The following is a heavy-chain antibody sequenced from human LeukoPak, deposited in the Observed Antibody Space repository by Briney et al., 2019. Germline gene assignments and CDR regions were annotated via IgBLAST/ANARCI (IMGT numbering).Heavy chain of an antibody. V-gene: IGHV4-4*07. D-gene: IGHD6-19*01. J-gene: IGHJ4*02. CDR3: AREGSWYSSGWIDY. CDR1: GGSISSYY. Sequence: PSETLSLTCTVSGGSISSYYWSWIRQPAGQGLEWIGRIYTSGSTNYNPSLKSRVTMSVDTSKNQFSLKLSSVTAADTAVYYCAREGSWYSSGWIDYWGQGTLVTVSS. CDR2: IYTSGST.